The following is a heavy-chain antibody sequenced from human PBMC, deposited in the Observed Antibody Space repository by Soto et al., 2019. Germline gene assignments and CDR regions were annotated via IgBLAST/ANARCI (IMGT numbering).Heavy chain of an antibody. CDR2: IKQDGNEK. J-gene: IGHJ4*02. V-gene: IGHV3-7*05. CDR3: TRITSLAGVY. Sequence: EVQLVESGGALVQPGGSLRLSCAVSGFTFNNYWMSWVRQAPGKGLEWVANIKQDGNEKYYVVSVKGRFTISRDNAKNSLYLQMNSLRAEDTAVYYCTRITSLAGVYWGQGTLVTVSS. CDR1: GFTFNNYW. D-gene: IGHD3-10*01.